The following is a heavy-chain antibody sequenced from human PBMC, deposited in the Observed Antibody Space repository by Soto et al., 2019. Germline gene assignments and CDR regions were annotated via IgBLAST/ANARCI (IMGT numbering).Heavy chain of an antibody. J-gene: IGHJ5*02. CDR2: INPSGGST. CDR1: GYTFTSYD. CDR3: ARQVIAAAGSFDP. D-gene: IGHD6-13*01. V-gene: IGHV1-46*01. Sequence: ASVKVSCKASGYTFTSYDMHWVRQAPGQGLEWMGIINPSGGSTSYAQKFQGRVTMTRDTSTSTVYMELSSLRSEDTAVYYCARQVIAAAGSFDPWGQGTLVTVSS.